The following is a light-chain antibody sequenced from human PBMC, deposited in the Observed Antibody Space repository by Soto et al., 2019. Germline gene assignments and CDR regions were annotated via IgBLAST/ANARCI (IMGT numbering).Light chain of an antibody. Sequence: EIVLTQSPATLSLSPGERATLSCRASQSVSSYLAWYQQKPGQAPRLLIYDASNRATGIPARFSGRGSGTDSTLTICSLEPGDCAVYSCRQRYSWLFGGETTVAIK. J-gene: IGKJ4*01. CDR3: RQRYSWL. CDR1: QSVSSY. CDR2: DAS. V-gene: IGKV3-11*01.